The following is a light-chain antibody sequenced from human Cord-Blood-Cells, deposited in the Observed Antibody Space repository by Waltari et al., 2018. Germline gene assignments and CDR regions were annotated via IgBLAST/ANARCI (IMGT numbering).Light chain of an antibody. J-gene: IGKJ3*01. Sequence: DIQMTQSPSSLSASVGDSVTITCRASQSISSYLNWYQQKPGKAPKLLIYAAPSLQSGVPSRFSGSGSGTDCTLTISSLQPEDFSTYYCQQSYSTLFTFGPGTKVDIK. CDR2: AAP. CDR3: QQSYSTLFT. V-gene: IGKV1-39*01. CDR1: QSISSY.